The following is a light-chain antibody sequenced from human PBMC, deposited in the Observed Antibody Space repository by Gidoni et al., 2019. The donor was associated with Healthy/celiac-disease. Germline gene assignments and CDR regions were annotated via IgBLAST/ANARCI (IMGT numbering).Light chain of an antibody. CDR3: CSYAGSSTVV. Sequence: QSALTQPASVYGSPGPSITISCTGTSSDVGSYNLVSWYQQHPGKASKLMIYEGSKRPSGVSNRFSGSKSGNTASLTISGLQAEDEADYYCCSYAGSSTVVFGGGTKLTVL. CDR1: SSDVGSYNL. V-gene: IGLV2-23*01. J-gene: IGLJ2*01. CDR2: EGS.